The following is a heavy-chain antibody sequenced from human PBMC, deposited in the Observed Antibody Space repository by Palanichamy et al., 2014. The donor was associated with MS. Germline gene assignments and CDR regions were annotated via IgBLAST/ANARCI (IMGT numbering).Heavy chain of an antibody. CDR2: INSDGSST. V-gene: IGHV3-74*01. CDR3: VTSILENTNY. CDR1: GFIFSSYW. J-gene: IGHJ4*02. D-gene: IGHD2-21*01. Sequence: EVQLGGGPGEALAQRGGSLRLSCTASGFIFSSYWMFWVRQAPGKGLVAVSRINSDGSSTNYADAVKGRSTISRDNAKNTLYLYVNSLRAEDTAVYYCVTSILENTNYWGQGTLVTVSS.